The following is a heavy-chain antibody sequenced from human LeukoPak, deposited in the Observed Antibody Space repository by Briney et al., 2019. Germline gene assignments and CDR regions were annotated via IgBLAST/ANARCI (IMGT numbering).Heavy chain of an antibody. Sequence: SETLSLTCTVSGYSISSGYYWGWIRQPPGKGLEWIGSIYHSGSTYYNPSLKSRVTISVDTSKNQFSLKLSSVTAADTAVYYCARESFEGATTYYYYGMDVWGQGTTVTVSS. CDR2: IYHSGST. CDR3: ARESFEGATTYYYYGMDV. J-gene: IGHJ6*02. CDR1: GYSISSGYY. V-gene: IGHV4-38-2*02. D-gene: IGHD1-26*01.